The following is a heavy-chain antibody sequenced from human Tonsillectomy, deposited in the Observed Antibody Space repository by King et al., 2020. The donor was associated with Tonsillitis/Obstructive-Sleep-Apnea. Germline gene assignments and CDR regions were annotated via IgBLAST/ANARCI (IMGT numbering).Heavy chain of an antibody. V-gene: IGHV3-64D*06. J-gene: IGHJ4*02. Sequence: VQLVVSGGGLAQPGGSLRLSCAASGFTFSNYAMHWVRQAPGKGLEYVSAINYNGGRTYYADSVKGRFTISRDNSKNTLYLQMSSLRAEDTAIYYCVTEDYGESGSNPDGGQGTLVTVSA. CDR2: INYNGGRT. CDR1: GFTFSNYA. D-gene: IGHD3-10*01. CDR3: VTEDYGESGSNPD.